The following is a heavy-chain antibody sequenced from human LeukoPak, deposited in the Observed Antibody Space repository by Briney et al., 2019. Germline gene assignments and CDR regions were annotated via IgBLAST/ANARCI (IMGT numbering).Heavy chain of an antibody. V-gene: IGHV3-53*01. CDR3: ARGSGHHPN. D-gene: IGHD2-15*01. Sequence: GGSLRLSCAASGFTASSNYMSWVRQAPGKGLGWGSLIYSGGSTYYADSVNGRFTISTDNSKNTPSLQMKSLRAEDTAVYYCARGSGHHPNWGQGTLVTVSS. CDR2: IYSGGST. J-gene: IGHJ4*02. CDR1: GFTASSNY.